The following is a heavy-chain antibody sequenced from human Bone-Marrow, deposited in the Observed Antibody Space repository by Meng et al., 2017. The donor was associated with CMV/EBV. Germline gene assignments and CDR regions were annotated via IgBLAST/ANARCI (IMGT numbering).Heavy chain of an antibody. J-gene: IGHJ4*02. D-gene: IGHD3-3*01. CDR3: ARDRNSGYDFWGGLADY. CDR1: GFTFSSYA. CDR2: ISYDGSNK. Sequence: GESLKISCAASGFTFSSYAMHWVRQAPGKGLEWVAVISYDGSNKYYADSVKGRFTISRDNSKNTVYLEMNSLRTEDTGIYYCARDRNSGYDFWGGLADYWGQAMLVTVSS. V-gene: IGHV3-30-3*01.